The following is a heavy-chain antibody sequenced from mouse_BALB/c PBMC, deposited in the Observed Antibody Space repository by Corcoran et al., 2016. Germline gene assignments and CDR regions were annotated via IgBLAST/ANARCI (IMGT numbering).Heavy chain of an antibody. CDR3: ARATAHYYAMDY. CDR1: GYTFTNYG. Sequence: QIQLVQSGPELKKPGETVKISCKTSGYTFTNYGMNWVKQAPGKGLKWMGWINIYTGEQKYADDFKGRFDFSLETSDSTAYLQINNLKNEDTATYFCARATAHYYAMDYWGQGTSVTVSS. J-gene: IGHJ4*01. V-gene: IGHV9-3-1*01. CDR2: INIYTGEQ. D-gene: IGHD1-2*01.